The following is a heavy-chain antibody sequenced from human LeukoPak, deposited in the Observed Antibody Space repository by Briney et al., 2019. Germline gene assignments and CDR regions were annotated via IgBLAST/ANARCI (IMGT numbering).Heavy chain of an antibody. Sequence: GGSLRLSCAASGFTFSSYAMNWVRQAPGMGLRWVSAISGSGGNTYYADSVKGRFTVSRDNSKNTLFLQMNSLRAEDTAVYYCAKDGGLWVSAHWGDSWGRGTLVTVSS. V-gene: IGHV3-23*01. CDR3: AKDGGLWVSAHWGDS. J-gene: IGHJ4*02. D-gene: IGHD7-27*01. CDR1: GFTFSSYA. CDR2: ISGSGGNT.